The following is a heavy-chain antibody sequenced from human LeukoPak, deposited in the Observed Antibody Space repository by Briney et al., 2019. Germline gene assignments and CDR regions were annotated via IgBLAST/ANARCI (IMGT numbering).Heavy chain of an antibody. CDR1: GGSISSSSYY. V-gene: IGHV4-39*07. CDR3: ARVSGSHYYYYMDV. J-gene: IGHJ6*03. CDR2: IYTSGSP. D-gene: IGHD1-26*01. Sequence: SETLSLTCTVSGGSISSSSYYWGWIRQPPGKGLEWIGRIYTSGSPNYNPSLKSRVTMSVDTSKNQFSLKLSSVTAADTAIYYCARVSGSHYYYYMDVWGKGTTVTVSS.